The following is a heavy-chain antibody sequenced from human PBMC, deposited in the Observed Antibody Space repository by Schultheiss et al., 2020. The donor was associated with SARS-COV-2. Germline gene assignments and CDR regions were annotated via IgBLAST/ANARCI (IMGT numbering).Heavy chain of an antibody. CDR3: ARSRVTFGGVIVTLSY. CDR1: GYTFTSYG. D-gene: IGHD3-16*02. Sequence: SVKVSCKASGYTFTSYGISWVRQAPGQGLEWMGWISAYNGNTNYAQKLQGRVTMTTDTSTSTAYMELRSLRSDDTAVYYCARSRVTFGGVIVTLSYWGQGTLVTVSS. J-gene: IGHJ4*02. CDR2: ISAYNGNT. V-gene: IGHV1-18*01.